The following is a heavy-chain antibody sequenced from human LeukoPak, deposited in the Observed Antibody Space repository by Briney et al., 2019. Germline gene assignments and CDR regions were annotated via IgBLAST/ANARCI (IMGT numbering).Heavy chain of an antibody. Sequence: ETLSLTCAVYGGSFSGYYWSWIRQPPGKGLVWVSHIKYDGSATNYADSVKGRFTISRNNAKNTLYLQMNSLRAEDTAVYYCVSGSLQSGYNFDYWGQGALVTVSS. CDR3: VSGSLQSGYNFDY. CDR2: IKYDGSAT. CDR1: GGSFSGYY. V-gene: IGHV3-74*01. D-gene: IGHD3-3*01. J-gene: IGHJ4*02.